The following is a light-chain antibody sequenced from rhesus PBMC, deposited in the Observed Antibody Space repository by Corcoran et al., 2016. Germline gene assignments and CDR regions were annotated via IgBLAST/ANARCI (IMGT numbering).Light chain of an antibody. CDR2: VGTGGIVG. V-gene: IGLV9-84*01. CDR1: SEYSKYK. Sequence: QPVLTQPPSASASLGASLTLTCTLSSEYSKYKVDWYQQRPGKGPRFVMRVGTGGIVGSQGEGIPARFSVLGSGLKRFLTIDNIQEEDESDYYCGTDHGSGSNFVYVFGTGTKVTV. CDR3: GTDHGSGSNFVYV. J-gene: IGLJ6*01.